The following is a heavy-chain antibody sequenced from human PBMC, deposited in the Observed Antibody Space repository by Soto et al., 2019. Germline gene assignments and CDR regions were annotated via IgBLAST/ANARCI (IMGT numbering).Heavy chain of an antibody. Sequence: GGSLRLSCAVSRSSYAMTWVRQAPGKGLEWVAGISVSGGSTNYAVSVKGRFTISRDNDKNTVYLQMNSLRAEDTAVYYCAKGDLFVGGTIYGMDVWGQGTTVTVSS. D-gene: IGHD3-16*01. CDR3: AKGDLFVGGTIYGMDV. CDR2: ISVSGGST. V-gene: IGHV3-23*01. J-gene: IGHJ6*02. CDR1: RSSYA.